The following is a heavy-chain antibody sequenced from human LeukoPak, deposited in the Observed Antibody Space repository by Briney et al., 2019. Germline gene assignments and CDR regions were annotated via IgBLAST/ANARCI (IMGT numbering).Heavy chain of an antibody. CDR3: ARETSGSYSFDY. CDR1: GGSISSSSYY. CDR2: IYYSGST. V-gene: IGHV4-39*02. Sequence: PSETLSLTCTVSGGSISSSSYYWGWIRQPPGKGLEWIGSIYYSGSTYYNPSLKSRVTISVDTSKNQFSLKLSSVTAADTAVYYCARETSGSYSFDYWGQGTLVTVSS. D-gene: IGHD1-26*01. J-gene: IGHJ4*02.